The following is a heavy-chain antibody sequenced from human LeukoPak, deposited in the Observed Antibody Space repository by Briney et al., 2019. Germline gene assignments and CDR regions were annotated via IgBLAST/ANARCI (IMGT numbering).Heavy chain of an antibody. Sequence: PTLSLTCAISGDSVSIYSAAWSWIRQSPPRGLEWLGTTYYRSKWYSDYAGSVKSRITFTPDTSKNQFSLQLSSVTPEDTAVYYCASKSPGIAAAGAFDIWGHGTMVTVSS. CDR2: TYYRSKWYS. CDR3: ASKSPGIAAAGAFDI. CDR1: GDSVSIYSAA. D-gene: IGHD6-13*01. V-gene: IGHV6-1*01. J-gene: IGHJ3*02.